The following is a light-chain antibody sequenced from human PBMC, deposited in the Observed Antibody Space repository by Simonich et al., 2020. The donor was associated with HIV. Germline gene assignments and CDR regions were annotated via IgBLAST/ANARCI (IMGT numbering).Light chain of an antibody. CDR1: QSVSNN. CDR3: QQYNKWPPT. Sequence: EIVMTQSPVTLSVSPGERATLSCRSSQSVSNNLAWYQQNPGHAPRLRIYGASIRANGIPARFSGSGSGTEFTLTITSLQSEDFALYSCQQYNKWPPTFGGGTKVEIK. V-gene: IGKV3-15*01. J-gene: IGKJ4*01. CDR2: GAS.